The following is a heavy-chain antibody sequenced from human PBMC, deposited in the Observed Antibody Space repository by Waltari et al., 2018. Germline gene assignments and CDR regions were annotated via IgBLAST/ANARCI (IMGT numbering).Heavy chain of an antibody. D-gene: IGHD6-19*01. CDR2: MWHGGST. Sequence: QVQLQESGPGLVKPSETLSVTCTVSGDSIRSNYYWGWSRQPPGKGLEWIGPMWHGGSTYYTPSLKSRVSISMDTSKNQFSLKLNSVTAADTAVYYCARNSSGWSFDSWGQGTLVTVSS. J-gene: IGHJ4*02. V-gene: IGHV4-38-2*02. CDR3: ARNSSGWSFDS. CDR1: GDSIRSNYY.